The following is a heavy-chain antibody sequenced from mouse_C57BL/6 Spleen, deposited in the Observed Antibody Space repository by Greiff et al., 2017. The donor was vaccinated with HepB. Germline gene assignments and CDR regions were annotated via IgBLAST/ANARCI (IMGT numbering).Heavy chain of an antibody. CDR1: GYTFTSYW. D-gene: IGHD2-2*01. CDR2: IDPSDSYT. Sequence: VQLQQPGAELVMPGASVKLSCKASGYTFTSYWMHWVKQRPGQGLEWIGEIDPSDSYTNYNQKFKGKSTLTVDKSSSTAYMQLSSLTSEDSAVYYCAATMVTTDYFDYWGQGTTLTVSS. J-gene: IGHJ2*01. CDR3: AATMVTTDYFDY. V-gene: IGHV1-69*01.